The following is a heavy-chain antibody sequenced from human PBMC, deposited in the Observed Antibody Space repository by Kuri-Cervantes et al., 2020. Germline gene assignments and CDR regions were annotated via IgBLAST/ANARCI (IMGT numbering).Heavy chain of an antibody. CDR1: GDTFTDCD. CDR2: ITPFNGNT. V-gene: IGHV1-45*02. D-gene: IGHD5-12*01. Sequence: SVKVSCKASGDTFTDCDLHWVRQAPGQALEWMGWITPFNGNTNYAQKFQDSVTITRDTSARTAYMELRNLRSDDTAVYYCARYHIVATTVWRRVFDYWGQGTLVTVSS. CDR3: ARYHIVATTVWRRVFDY. J-gene: IGHJ4*02.